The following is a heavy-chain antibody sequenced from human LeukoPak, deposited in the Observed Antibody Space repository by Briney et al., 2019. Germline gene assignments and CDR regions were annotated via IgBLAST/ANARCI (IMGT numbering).Heavy chain of an antibody. CDR1: GFTFSNYA. CDR3: ARTMRPILTGYYSLDY. CDR2: IWYDGSNK. V-gene: IGHV3-33*08. J-gene: IGHJ4*02. Sequence: GGSLRLSCAAPGFTFSNYAMSWVRQAPGKGLEWVAVIWYDGSNKYYADSVKGRFTISRDNSKNTLYLQMNSLRAEDTAVYYCARTMRPILTGYYSLDYWGQGTLVTVSS. D-gene: IGHD3-9*01.